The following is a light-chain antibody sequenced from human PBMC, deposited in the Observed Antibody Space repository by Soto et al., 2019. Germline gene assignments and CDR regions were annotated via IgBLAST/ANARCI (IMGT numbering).Light chain of an antibody. CDR3: QQYNVDPLS. Sequence: DVQMTQSPSSLSASVGDRVTITCRASQDINSWLAWYQQKPGQAPKSLIYAASSLQTGVPSRFSGSESVTDFTLTISSLQPEDSATYFCQQYNVDPLSVGGGTKVEIK. V-gene: IGKV1D-16*01. CDR1: QDINSW. J-gene: IGKJ4*01. CDR2: AAS.